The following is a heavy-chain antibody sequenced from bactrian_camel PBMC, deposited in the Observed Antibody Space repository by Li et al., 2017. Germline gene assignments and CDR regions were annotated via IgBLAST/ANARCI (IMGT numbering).Heavy chain of an antibody. CDR3: AARAIGSCGLHVDYRY. CDR1: GYTYLGRC. CDR2: ISWRADFK. Sequence: VESGGGSVQAGGSLRLSCAGSGYTYLGRCMGWFRQAPGKEREVVSCISWRADFKDYADSVKGRFTISRVNALNTLLLQMNSLKPEDTAMYYCAARAIGSCGLHVDYRYWGQGTQVTVS. J-gene: IGHJ4*01. V-gene: IGHV3S60*01. D-gene: IGHD4*01.